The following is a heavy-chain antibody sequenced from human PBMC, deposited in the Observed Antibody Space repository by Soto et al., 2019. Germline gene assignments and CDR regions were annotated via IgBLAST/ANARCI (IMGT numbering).Heavy chain of an antibody. J-gene: IGHJ6*02. CDR1: GGSISSYY. CDR3: ARDGEVPAAQGVYYYGMDV. D-gene: IGHD2-2*01. Sequence: PSETLSLTCTVSGGSISSYYWSWIRQPAGKGLEWIGRIYTSGSTNYNPSLKSRVTMSVDTSKNQFSLKLSSVTAADTAVYYCARDGEVPAAQGVYYYGMDVWGQGTTVTVSS. V-gene: IGHV4-4*07. CDR2: IYTSGST.